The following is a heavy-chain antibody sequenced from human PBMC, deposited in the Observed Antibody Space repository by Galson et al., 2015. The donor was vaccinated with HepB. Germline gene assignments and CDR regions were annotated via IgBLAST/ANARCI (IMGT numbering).Heavy chain of an antibody. CDR2: IYHSGST. CDR1: GGSISSGGYS. D-gene: IGHD2-8*01. J-gene: IGHJ4*02. CDR3: ARDNDYVDY. V-gene: IGHV4-30-2*01. Sequence: LSLTCAVSGGSISSGGYSWSWIRQPPGEGLEWIGYIYHSGSTYYNPSLKSRVTISVDRSKNQFSLKLSSVTAADTAVYYCARDNDYVDYWGQGTLVTVSS.